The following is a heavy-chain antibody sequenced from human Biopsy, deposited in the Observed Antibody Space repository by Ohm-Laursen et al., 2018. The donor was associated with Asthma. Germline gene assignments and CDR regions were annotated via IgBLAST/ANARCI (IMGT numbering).Heavy chain of an antibody. CDR1: GFSFSNFA. CDR2: ISKDSSTQ. J-gene: IGHJ3*02. D-gene: IGHD1-1*01. Sequence: SLRLSCAAIGFSFSNFAIHWVRQAPGKGLEWVGVISKDSSTQDYADSMKGRFTMARDNSKNTLDLQMNSLREEDTAVYYCVRDGTDDAFDIWGQGTVVSVSS. CDR3: VRDGTDDAFDI. V-gene: IGHV3-30*06.